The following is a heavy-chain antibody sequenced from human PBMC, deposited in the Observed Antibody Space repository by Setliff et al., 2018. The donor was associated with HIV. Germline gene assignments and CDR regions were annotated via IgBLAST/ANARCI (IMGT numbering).Heavy chain of an antibody. CDR2: IYHSGGT. Sequence: ASETLSLTCIVSGDSINNYYWTWIRQPPGKGLEWIGYIYHSGGTKYNPSLESRVTISVDTSKKHFSLNLSSVTAADTAVYYCARGLATSSRSSLVYWGQGILVTVSS. CDR3: ARGLATSSRSSLVY. D-gene: IGHD6-6*01. J-gene: IGHJ4*02. CDR1: GDSINNYY. V-gene: IGHV4-59*01.